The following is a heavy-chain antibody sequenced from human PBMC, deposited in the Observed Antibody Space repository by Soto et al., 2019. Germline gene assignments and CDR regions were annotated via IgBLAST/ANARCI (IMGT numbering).Heavy chain of an antibody. CDR3: AMDSYCSGGSCYRGYFDY. CDR1: GYTFTSYG. D-gene: IGHD2-15*01. Sequence: QVQLVQSGAEVKKPGASVKVSCKASGYTFTSYGIIWVRQAPGQGLEWMGWISAYNGNTNYAQKLQGRVTMTPDTSTSTAYMELRSLRSDDTAVYYCAMDSYCSGGSCYRGYFDYWGQGTLVTVSS. J-gene: IGHJ4*02. CDR2: ISAYNGNT. V-gene: IGHV1-18*01.